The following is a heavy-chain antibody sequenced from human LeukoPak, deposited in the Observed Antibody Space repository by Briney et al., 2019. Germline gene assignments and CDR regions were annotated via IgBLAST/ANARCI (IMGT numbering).Heavy chain of an antibody. V-gene: IGHV3-30*04. J-gene: IGHJ5*02. CDR1: GFTFSSYA. CDR2: ISYDGSNK. Sequence: PGRSLRLSCAASGFTFSSYAMHWVRQAPGKGLEWVAVISYDGSNKYHADSVKGRFTISRDNSKNTLYLQMTSLRAEDTAVYYCAREPLPWLWFGELRNWFDPWGQGTLVTVSS. CDR3: AREPLPWLWFGELRNWFDP. D-gene: IGHD3-10*01.